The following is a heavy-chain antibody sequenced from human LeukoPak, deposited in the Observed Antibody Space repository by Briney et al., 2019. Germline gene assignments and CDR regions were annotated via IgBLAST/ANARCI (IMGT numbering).Heavy chain of an antibody. CDR2: IYYSGST. CDR3: ARGSIGGLNY. Sequence: PSETLCLTCTVSGGSIGSFYWTWIRQPPGKGMEWIGYIYYSGSTNYNPSLKSRVTISVDTSKNQISLKLSSVTTADTAFYYCARGSIGGLNYWGQGTLVTVSS. CDR1: GGSIGSFY. V-gene: IGHV4-59*01. D-gene: IGHD3-22*01. J-gene: IGHJ4*02.